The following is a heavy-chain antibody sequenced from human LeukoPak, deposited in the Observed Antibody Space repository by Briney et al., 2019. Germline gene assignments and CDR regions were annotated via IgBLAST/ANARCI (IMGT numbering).Heavy chain of an antibody. J-gene: IGHJ4*02. CDR2: INPSGGST. CDR1: GYTFTSYY. CDR3: ARSVRSSSSWDY. D-gene: IGHD6-6*01. Sequence: ASVTVSCKASGYTFTSYYMHWVRQAPGQGLEWMGIINPSGGSTSYAQKFQGSVTMTRDMSTSTVYMELSSLRSEDTAVYYCARSVRSSSSWDYWGQGTLVTVSS. V-gene: IGHV1-46*01.